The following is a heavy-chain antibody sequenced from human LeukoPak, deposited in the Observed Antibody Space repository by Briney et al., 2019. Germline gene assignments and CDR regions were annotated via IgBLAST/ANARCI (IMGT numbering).Heavy chain of an antibody. CDR3: ARDRRDGYNWVNYYYYYMDV. D-gene: IGHD5-24*01. J-gene: IGHJ6*03. Sequence: ASVKVSCKASGYTFTGSGWYLYWLRQAPGQGLECVGWIHPNNGATLYAQKFQGRVAMTTDTSISTAYMELSRLRPDDTAVYYCARDRRDGYNWVNYYYYYMDVWGKGTTVTVSS. V-gene: IGHV1-2*02. CDR1: GYTFTGSGWY. CDR2: IHPNNGAT.